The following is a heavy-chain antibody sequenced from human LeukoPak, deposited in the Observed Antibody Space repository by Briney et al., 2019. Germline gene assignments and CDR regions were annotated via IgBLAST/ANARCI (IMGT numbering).Heavy chain of an antibody. V-gene: IGHV4-34*01. CDR1: GGSFSGYY. CDR3: ARARSWGQSYYYGMDV. D-gene: IGHD7-27*01. J-gene: IGHJ6*02. CDR2: INHSGST. Sequence: SETLSLTCAVYGGSFSGYYWSWIRQPPGKGLEWIGEINHSGSTNYNPSLESRVTISVDTSKNQFSLKLSSVTAADTAVYYCARARSWGQSYYYGMDVWGQGTTVTVSS.